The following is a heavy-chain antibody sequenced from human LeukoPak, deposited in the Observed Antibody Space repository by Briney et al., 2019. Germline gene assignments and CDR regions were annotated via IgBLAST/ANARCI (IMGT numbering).Heavy chain of an antibody. CDR2: ISGSGGST. CDR1: GFTFSSYG. D-gene: IGHD6-13*01. CDR3: VKHVGSRWSNNRFDP. Sequence: PGGSLRLSCAASGFTFSSYGMSWVRQAPGKGLEWVSSISGSGGSTYYADSVKGRFTISRDNSNNTVYLQMNSLRGGDTALDYCVKHVGSRWSNNRFDPWGQGTLVTVS. J-gene: IGHJ5*02. V-gene: IGHV3-23*01.